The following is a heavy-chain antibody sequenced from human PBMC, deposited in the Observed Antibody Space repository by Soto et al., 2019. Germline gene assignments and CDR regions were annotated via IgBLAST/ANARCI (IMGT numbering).Heavy chain of an antibody. CDR1: GRSFTGHY. CDR2: INPNSGDT. D-gene: IGHD3-3*02. V-gene: IGHV1-2*02. CDR3: ARALIGFLDWLPDNYYYGMDV. J-gene: IGHJ6*02. Sequence: GASVKVSCKVSGRSFTGHYMHWVRQAPGQGLEWMGWINPNSGDTNYARKFQGRVTMTRDTSIKTVYMELSSLRSDDTAVYYCARALIGFLDWLPDNYYYGMDVWGQGTTVTVSS.